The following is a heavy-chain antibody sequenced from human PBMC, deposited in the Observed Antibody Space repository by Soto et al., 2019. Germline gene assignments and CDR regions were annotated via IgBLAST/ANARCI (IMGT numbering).Heavy chain of an antibody. V-gene: IGHV4-31*03. CDR1: GGSISSGGYY. D-gene: IGHD2-15*01. J-gene: IGHJ6*02. CDR2: IYYSGST. Sequence: QVQLQESGPGLVKPSQTLSLTCTVSGGSISSGGYYWSWIRQHPGKGLEWIGYIYYSGSTYYNPSLKRRVTISVDTSKNQFSLKLSAVTAADTAVYYCAREVVAATDYYYYGMDVWGQGTTVTVSS. CDR3: AREVVAATDYYYYGMDV.